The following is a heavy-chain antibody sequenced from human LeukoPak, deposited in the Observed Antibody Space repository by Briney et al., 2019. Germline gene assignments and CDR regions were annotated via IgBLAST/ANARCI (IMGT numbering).Heavy chain of an antibody. CDR2: VNPSVGST. V-gene: IGHV1-46*01. J-gene: IGHJ4*02. D-gene: IGHD3-10*01. CDR3: ARVSGVGLYGSGSYSPSPFDY. Sequence: ASVKVSCKASGYTFTSYYIHWVRRAPGQGLEWMGVVNPSVGSTTCAQKFQGRVTMTRDTSTSTVYMEMSTLGSEDTAVYYCARVSGVGLYGSGSYSPSPFDYWGQGTLVTVSS. CDR1: GYTFTSYY.